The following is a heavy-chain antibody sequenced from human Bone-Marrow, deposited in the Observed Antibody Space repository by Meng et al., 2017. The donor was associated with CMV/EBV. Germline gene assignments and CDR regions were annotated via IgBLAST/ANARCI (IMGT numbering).Heavy chain of an antibody. Sequence: ASVKVSCKASGYTFTSYGISWVRQAPGQGLEWMGWISAYNGNTNYAQKLQGRVTMTTDTSTSTVYMELSSLRSEDTAVYYCARGSSSSTSRRGYFDYWGQGTLVTVSS. V-gene: IGHV1-18*01. J-gene: IGHJ4*02. CDR3: ARGSSSSTSRRGYFDY. CDR1: GYTFTSYG. D-gene: IGHD2-2*01. CDR2: ISAYNGNT.